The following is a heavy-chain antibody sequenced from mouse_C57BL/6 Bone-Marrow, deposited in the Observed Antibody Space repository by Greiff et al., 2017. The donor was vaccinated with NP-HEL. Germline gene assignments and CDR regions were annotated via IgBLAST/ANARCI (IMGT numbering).Heavy chain of an antibody. V-gene: IGHV3-6*01. D-gene: IGHD6-1*01. CDR1: GYSITSGYY. CDR3: ATTKGY. CDR2: ISYDGSN. Sequence: ESGPGLVKPSQSLSLTCSVTGYSITSGYYWNWIRQFPGNKLEWMGYISYDGSNNYNPSLKNRISITRDTSKNQFFLKLNSVTTEDTATYYCATTKGYWGQGTTLTVSS. J-gene: IGHJ2*01.